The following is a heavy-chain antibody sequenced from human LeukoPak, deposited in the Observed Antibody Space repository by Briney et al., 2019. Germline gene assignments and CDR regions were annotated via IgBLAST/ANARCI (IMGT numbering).Heavy chain of an antibody. D-gene: IGHD1-1*01. CDR3: VKGEKRGTHDAAS. Sequence: SETLSLTCSVYGGSFSGYYWSWIRQPPGKGLEWIGELNHRESIVYNPSLKSRVIISIDTSNNQFSLKLSSVTAADTAVYYCVKGEKRGTHDAASWGQGTLVAVSS. CDR2: LNHRESI. CDR1: GGSFSGYY. V-gene: IGHV4-34*01. J-gene: IGHJ5*02.